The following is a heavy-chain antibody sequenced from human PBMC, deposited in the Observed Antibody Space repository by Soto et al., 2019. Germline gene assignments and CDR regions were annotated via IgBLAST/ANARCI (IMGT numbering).Heavy chain of an antibody. CDR3: ARERIAAAGTDYYYGMDV. Sequence: QVQLVESGGGLVKPGGSLRLSCAASGFTFSDYYMSWIRQAPGKGLEWVSYISSSSSYTNYADSVKGRFTISRDNAKHSLYLQMNSLRAEDTAVYYCARERIAAAGTDYYYGMDVWGQGTTVTVSS. V-gene: IGHV3-11*06. J-gene: IGHJ6*02. D-gene: IGHD6-13*01. CDR1: GFTFSDYY. CDR2: ISSSSSYT.